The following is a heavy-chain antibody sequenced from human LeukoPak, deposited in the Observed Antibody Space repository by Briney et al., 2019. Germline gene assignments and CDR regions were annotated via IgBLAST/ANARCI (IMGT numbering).Heavy chain of an antibody. V-gene: IGHV4-59*02. Sequence: PSETLSLTCTVSGGSVSSRYWSWIRQPPGKGLERIGYMYYSGSTNYNPSLKSRVTISVDASKNQFSLKLSSVTAADTAVYYCARAQGTIVGAPFAFDIWGQGTMVTVSS. J-gene: IGHJ3*02. CDR2: MYYSGST. CDR3: ARAQGTIVGAPFAFDI. D-gene: IGHD1-26*01. CDR1: GGSVSSRY.